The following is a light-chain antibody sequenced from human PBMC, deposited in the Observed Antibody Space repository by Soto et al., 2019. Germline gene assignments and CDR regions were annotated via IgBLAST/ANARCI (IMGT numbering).Light chain of an antibody. CDR2: GAS. J-gene: IGKJ1*01. V-gene: IGKV3-20*01. CDR3: QQYGNSFVG. CDR1: QSVSSTY. Sequence: EIVFTQSPGTLSFSPGEKATLSCRASQSVSSTYLAWYQHKPGQAPRLLIYGASSRATGIPDRFSGSGSGTDFTLIISRLEPEDFAVYYCQQYGNSFVGFGQGTKVDIK.